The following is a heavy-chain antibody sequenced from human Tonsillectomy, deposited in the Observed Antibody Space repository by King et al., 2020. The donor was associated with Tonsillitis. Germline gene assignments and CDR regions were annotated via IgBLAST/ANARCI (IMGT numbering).Heavy chain of an antibody. V-gene: IGHV3-21*01. Sequence: VQLVESGGGLVKPGGSLRLSCAASGFTFSSCSMNWVRQAPGKGLEWVSSITNSSTYIYYADSVKGRFTISRDNAKNSLYLQMNSLRAEDTAVYYCARDPVNYGDAFDIWGQGTMVTVSS. CDR1: GFTFSSCS. J-gene: IGHJ3*02. CDR2: ITNSSTYI. D-gene: IGHD4-11*01. CDR3: ARDPVNYGDAFDI.